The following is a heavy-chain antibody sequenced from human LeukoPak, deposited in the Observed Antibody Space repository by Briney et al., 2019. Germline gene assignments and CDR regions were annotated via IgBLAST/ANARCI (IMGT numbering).Heavy chain of an antibody. V-gene: IGHV2-70*16. CDR1: GGSLSSYY. CDR3: ARGTSGSYLDY. D-gene: IGHD1-26*01. J-gene: IGHJ4*02. Sequence: TLSLTCTVSGGSLSSYYWSWIRQPPGKALEWLARIDWDDDKFYSTSLKTRLTISKDTSKNQVVLTMTNMDPVDTATYYCARGTSGSYLDYWGQGTLVTVSS. CDR2: IDWDDDK.